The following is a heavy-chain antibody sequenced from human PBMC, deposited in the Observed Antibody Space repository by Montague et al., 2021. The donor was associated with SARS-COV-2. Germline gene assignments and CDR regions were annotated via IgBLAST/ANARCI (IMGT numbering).Heavy chain of an antibody. CDR1: GGSIRSYY. CDR3: ARYGSYFER. D-gene: IGHD1-26*01. CDR2: IYYDGST. J-gene: IGHJ4*02. Sequence: SETLSLTCTVSGGSIRSYYWSWIRQTPGKGLEWIGYIYYDGSTNYNPSLKSRVTMSVDSSKNQFSLGLSSVTAADTAVYYCARYGSYFERWGQGTLVTVSS. V-gene: IGHV4-59*03.